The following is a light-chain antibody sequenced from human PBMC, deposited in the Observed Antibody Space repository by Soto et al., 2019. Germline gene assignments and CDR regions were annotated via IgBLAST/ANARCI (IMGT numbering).Light chain of an antibody. CDR2: DAS. V-gene: IGKV3-11*01. J-gene: IGKJ5*01. CDR3: QQRSNWLSIT. Sequence: EIVLTQSPATLSLSPGERATLSCRASQSVSSYLAWYQQKPGQAPRLLIYDASNRATSIPARFSGSGSGTDFTLTISSLEPEYFAVYYCQQRSNWLSITFGQGTRLEIK. CDR1: QSVSSY.